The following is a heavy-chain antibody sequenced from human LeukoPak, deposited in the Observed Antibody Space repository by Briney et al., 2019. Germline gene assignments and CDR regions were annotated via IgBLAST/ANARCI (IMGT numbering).Heavy chain of an antibody. D-gene: IGHD4-23*01. CDR2: ISSSSSYI. V-gene: IGHV3-21*01. CDR1: GFTFSSYS. J-gene: IGHJ4*02. Sequence: GGSLRLSCAASGFTFSSYSMNWVRQAPGKGLEWVSSISSSSSYIYYADSVKGRLTTSRDNAKNSLYLQMNSLRAEDTAVYYCARDFYPYGGNSGFEYWGQGTLVTVSS. CDR3: ARDFYPYGGNSGFEY.